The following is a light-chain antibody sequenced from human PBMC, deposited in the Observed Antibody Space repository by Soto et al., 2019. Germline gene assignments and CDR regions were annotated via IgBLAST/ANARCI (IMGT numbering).Light chain of an antibody. CDR3: QQYNTYPYA. Sequence: DIQMTQSPSTLSASVGDRVTITCRASQSISNWLAWYQQKPEKAPKLLIYKASFLESGVPSRFSGSGSGTEFTLTISSLQPDDFATYYCQQYNTYPYAFGQGTKLEIK. V-gene: IGKV1-5*03. J-gene: IGKJ2*01. CDR1: QSISNW. CDR2: KAS.